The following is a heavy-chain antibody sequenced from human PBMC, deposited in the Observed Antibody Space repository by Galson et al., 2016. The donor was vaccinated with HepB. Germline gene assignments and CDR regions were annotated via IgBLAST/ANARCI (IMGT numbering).Heavy chain of an antibody. D-gene: IGHD3-10*02. CDR2: DSMDGRRK. V-gene: IGHV3-30*18. Sequence: SLRLFCAASGFTFNKYGMHWVRQAPGKGLEWVAADSMDGRRKFYSDSVRGRFTISRDNSNNMLFLQMDSLRPDDTAVYYCAKRHEFCPPVGCSVDYWGQGTLVSVSS. CDR1: GFTFNKYG. J-gene: IGHJ4*02. CDR3: AKRHEFCPPVGCSVDY.